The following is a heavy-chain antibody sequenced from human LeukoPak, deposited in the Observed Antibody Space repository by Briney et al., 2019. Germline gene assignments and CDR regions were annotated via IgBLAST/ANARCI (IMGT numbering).Heavy chain of an antibody. CDR2: ISGSGGST. CDR3: ARRFPYSSSWDFDY. Sequence: SGGSLRLSCAASGFIFSSYAMSWVRQAPGKGLEWVSGISGSGGSTYYADSVKGRFTISRDNSKNTLYLQMNSLRVEDTAVYYCARRFPYSSSWDFDYWGQGTLVTVSS. D-gene: IGHD6-13*01. CDR1: GFIFSSYA. V-gene: IGHV3-23*01. J-gene: IGHJ4*02.